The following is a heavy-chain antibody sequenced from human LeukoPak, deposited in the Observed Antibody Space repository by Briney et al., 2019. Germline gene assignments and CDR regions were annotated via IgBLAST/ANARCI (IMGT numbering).Heavy chain of an antibody. D-gene: IGHD5-24*01. CDR1: RFTFSSYA. Sequence: GGSLRLSCAASRFTFSSYAMHWVRQAPGKGLEWVAVISYDGSNKYYADSVKGRFTISRDNSKNTLYLQMNSLRAEDTAVYYCAREALEMATIRGAYMDVWGKGTTVTVSS. J-gene: IGHJ6*03. CDR3: AREALEMATIRGAYMDV. V-gene: IGHV3-30*04. CDR2: ISYDGSNK.